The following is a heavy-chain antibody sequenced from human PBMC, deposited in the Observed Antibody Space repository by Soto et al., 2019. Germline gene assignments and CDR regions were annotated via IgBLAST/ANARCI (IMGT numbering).Heavy chain of an antibody. V-gene: IGHV2-5*01. D-gene: IGHD4-17*01. J-gene: IGHJ5*02. CDR2: IYWNDDK. CDR1: GFSLTTGGRG. Sequence: GSGPTLVNPTQALTLTCSFSGFSLTTGGRGVGWLRQPPGKALEWLAVIYWNDDKRFSPSLKSRLTITKDTSKNQVVLTMTNMDPVDTATYYCAHRGYGDYPRDNWFDPWGQGTLVTVSS. CDR3: AHRGYGDYPRDNWFDP.